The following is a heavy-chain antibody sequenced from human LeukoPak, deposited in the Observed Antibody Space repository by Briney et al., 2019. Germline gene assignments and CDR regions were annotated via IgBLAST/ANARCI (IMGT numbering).Heavy chain of an antibody. V-gene: IGHV4-39*01. CDR1: GGPISSSSYY. D-gene: IGHD6-13*01. CDR2: IYYSGST. Sequence: SETLSLTCTVSGGPISSSSYYWGWIRQPPGKGLEWIGSIYYSGSTYYNPSLKSRVTISVDTSKNQFSLKLSSVTAADTAVYYCARLEEAAASTRGGYYFDYWGQGTLVTVSS. CDR3: ARLEEAAASTRGGYYFDY. J-gene: IGHJ4*02.